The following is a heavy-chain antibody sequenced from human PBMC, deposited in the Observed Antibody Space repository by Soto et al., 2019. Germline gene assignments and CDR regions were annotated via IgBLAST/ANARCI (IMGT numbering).Heavy chain of an antibody. Sequence: SETLSLTCTVSGGSISSGDYYWSWIRQPPGKGLEWIGYIYYSGSTYYNPSLKSRVTISVDKSKNQFSLNLSSVTAADTAVYYCARVSGTYYYGMDVWGQGTTVTVSS. CDR2: IYYSGST. CDR1: GGSISSGDYY. V-gene: IGHV4-30-4*01. D-gene: IGHD1-26*01. J-gene: IGHJ6*02. CDR3: ARVSGTYYYGMDV.